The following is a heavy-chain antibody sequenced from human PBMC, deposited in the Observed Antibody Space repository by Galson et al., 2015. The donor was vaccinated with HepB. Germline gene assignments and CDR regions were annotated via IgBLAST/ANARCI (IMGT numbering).Heavy chain of an antibody. D-gene: IGHD1-26*01. CDR1: GFTVSSNY. CDR2: IYNGITT. CDR3: ARERSGEDY. Sequence: SLRLSCAASGFTVSSNYMGWVRQAPGKGLEWVSVIYNGITTCYADSVKGRFTISRDNAKNSLYLQMNSLRAEDTAVYYCARERSGEDYWGQGTLVTVSS. J-gene: IGHJ4*02. V-gene: IGHV3-53*01.